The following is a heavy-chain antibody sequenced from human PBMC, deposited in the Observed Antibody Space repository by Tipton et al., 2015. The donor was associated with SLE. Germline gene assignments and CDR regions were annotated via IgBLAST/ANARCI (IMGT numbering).Heavy chain of an antibody. D-gene: IGHD3-3*01. CDR2: ISFSGLT. Sequence: TLSLTCAVYGGSISGYYWSWVRQPPGKGLEWIGYISFSGLTNYNPSVRSRVSTSMDTSKNQFSLQMSSVTAADTALYYCARHKLGFSWSYFDSWGQGTLVTVSS. CDR3: ARHKLGFSWSYFDS. V-gene: IGHV4-59*08. CDR1: GGSISGYY. J-gene: IGHJ4*02.